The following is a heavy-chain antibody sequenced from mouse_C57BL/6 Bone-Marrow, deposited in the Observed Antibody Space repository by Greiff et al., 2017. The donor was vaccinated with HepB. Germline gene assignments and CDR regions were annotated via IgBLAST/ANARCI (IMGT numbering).Heavy chain of an antibody. CDR3: TTVRYYDYDDAMDY. V-gene: IGHV14-4*01. D-gene: IGHD2-4*01. CDR2: IDPENGDT. Sequence: VQLQQSGAELVRPGASVKLSCTASGFNIKDDYMHWVKQRPEQGLEWIGWIDPENGDTEYASKFQGKATITADTSSNTAYLQLSSLTSEDTAVYYCTTVRYYDYDDAMDYWGQGTSVTVSS. J-gene: IGHJ4*01. CDR1: GFNIKDDY.